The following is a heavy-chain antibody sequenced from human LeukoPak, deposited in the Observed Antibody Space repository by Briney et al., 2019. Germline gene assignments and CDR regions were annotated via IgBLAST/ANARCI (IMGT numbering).Heavy chain of an antibody. D-gene: IGHD6-13*01. CDR2: IRYDGSNK. Sequence: PCGSLILSWAAPGFTLSSYGMHWVRQAPGKGPEGVSFIRYDGSNKYYADSVKCRLPISRDNSKNTLYLQMHSLRAEDTAVSLCARDRISSSTGGVDIDLGGQGTLVSVSS. CDR3: ARDRISSSTGGVDIDL. V-gene: IGHV3-30*02. CDR1: GFTLSSYG. J-gene: IGHJ4*02.